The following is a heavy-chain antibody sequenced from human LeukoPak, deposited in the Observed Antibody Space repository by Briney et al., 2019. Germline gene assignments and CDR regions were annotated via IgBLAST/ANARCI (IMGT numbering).Heavy chain of an antibody. Sequence: SETLSLTCTVSGGSISSYYWTWIRQPPGKGLECIGYIYNSRCTNYNPSLRSRVTISVDTSKNQFSLMVNSVTAADTAVYYCARRNILTEGEAFDIWGQGTMVTVSP. D-gene: IGHD3-9*01. CDR1: GGSISSYY. CDR3: ARRNILTEGEAFDI. J-gene: IGHJ3*02. V-gene: IGHV4-59*08. CDR2: IYNSRCT.